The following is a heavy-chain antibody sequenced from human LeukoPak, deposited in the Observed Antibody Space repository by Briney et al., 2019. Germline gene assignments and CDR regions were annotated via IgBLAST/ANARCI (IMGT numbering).Heavy chain of an antibody. V-gene: IGHV1-69*05. CDR2: IIPIFVTA. D-gene: IGHD3-3*01. Sequence: GASVKVSCKASGGTFSSYAMSWGRQARGQGLEWMAGIIPIFVTANYAQKFQGRVTITTDESTSTAYMELSSLRSEDTAVYYCAALRFPFYWGQGTLVTVSS. J-gene: IGHJ4*02. CDR3: AALRFPFY. CDR1: GGTFSSYA.